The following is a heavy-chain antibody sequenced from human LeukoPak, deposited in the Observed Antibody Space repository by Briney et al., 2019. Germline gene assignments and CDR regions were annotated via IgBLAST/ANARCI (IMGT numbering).Heavy chain of an antibody. Sequence: SETLSLTCTVSGFSISSGYYWGWIRQPPGKGLEWIGSIFHTGSTYYNPSLKSRVTISVDTSKNQFSLTLSSVTAADTAVYYCARGGGYSSSWSYWGQGTLVTVSS. J-gene: IGHJ4*02. D-gene: IGHD6-13*01. CDR3: ARGGGYSSSWSY. CDR1: GFSISSGYY. V-gene: IGHV4-38-2*02. CDR2: IFHTGST.